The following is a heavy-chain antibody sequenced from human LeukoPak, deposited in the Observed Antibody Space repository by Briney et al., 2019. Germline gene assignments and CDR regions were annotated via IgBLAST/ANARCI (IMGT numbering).Heavy chain of an antibody. V-gene: IGHV3-30-3*01. CDR1: GFTFSSYA. CDR2: ISYDGSNK. CDR3: ARSVVVAATLDYYYGMAA. Sequence: GGSLRLSCAASGFTFSSYAMHWVRQAPGKGLEWVAVISYDGSNKYYADSVEGRFTISRDNSKNTLYLQMNSLRAEDTAVYYCARSVVVAATLDYYYGMAAWGQGTTVTVSS. D-gene: IGHD2-15*01. J-gene: IGHJ6*02.